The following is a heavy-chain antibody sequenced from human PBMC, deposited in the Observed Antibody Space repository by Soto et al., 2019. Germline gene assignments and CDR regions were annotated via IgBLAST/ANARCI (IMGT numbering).Heavy chain of an antibody. J-gene: IGHJ4*02. CDR1: GDSVSRNGVA. CDR2: TYYRSKWSS. Sequence: QVQLHQSGPGLVKPSQTLSLTCAISGDSVSRNGVAWNWIRQSPLRGLGWLGRTYYRSKWSSDYAVSVKSRIAINPDTSKSQFSLQLNSVTPEDTAVYYCVRGQFSAFDCWGQGTLVTVSS. CDR3: VRGQFSAFDC. V-gene: IGHV6-1*01.